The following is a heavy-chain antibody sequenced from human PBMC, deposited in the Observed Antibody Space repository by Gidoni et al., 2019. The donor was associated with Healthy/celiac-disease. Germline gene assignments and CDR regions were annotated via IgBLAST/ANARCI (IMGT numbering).Heavy chain of an antibody. CDR3: ATFTTVAGGYYYYGMDV. CDR2: IIPIFGTA. CDR1: GGTFSSYA. V-gene: IGHV1-69*01. D-gene: IGHD4-17*01. Sequence: QVQLVQSGAEVKKPGSSVKVSCKASGGTFSSYAISWVRQAPGQGLEWMGGIIPIFGTANYAQKFQGRVTITADESTSTAYMELSSLRSEDTAVYYCATFTTVAGGYYYYGMDVWGQGTTVTVSS. J-gene: IGHJ6*02.